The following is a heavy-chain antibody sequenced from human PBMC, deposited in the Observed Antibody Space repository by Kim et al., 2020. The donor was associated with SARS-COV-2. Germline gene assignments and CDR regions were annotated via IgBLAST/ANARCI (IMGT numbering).Heavy chain of an antibody. CDR3: AKKTSYYDILTGYYRYFDY. V-gene: IGHV3-23*01. D-gene: IGHD3-9*01. Sequence: GRFTISRDNSKNTLYLQMNSLRAEDTAVYYCAKKTSYYDILTGYYRYFDYWGQGTLVTVSS. J-gene: IGHJ4*02.